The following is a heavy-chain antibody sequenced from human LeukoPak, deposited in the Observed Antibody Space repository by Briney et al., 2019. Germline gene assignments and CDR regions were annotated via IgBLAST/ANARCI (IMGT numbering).Heavy chain of an antibody. CDR2: IYYTGST. J-gene: IGHJ4*02. CDR1: GGSISSYY. V-gene: IGHV4-59*01. D-gene: IGHD2-15*01. CDR3: ARFSPYCSGSSCYVSFLDC. Sequence: PSETLSLTCTVSGGSISSYYWSWTRQPPGKGLEWIGYIYYTGSTNYNPSLKSRVTISVDTSKNQFSLRLSSVTAADTAVYYCARFSPYCSGSSCYVSFLDCWGQGTLVTVSS.